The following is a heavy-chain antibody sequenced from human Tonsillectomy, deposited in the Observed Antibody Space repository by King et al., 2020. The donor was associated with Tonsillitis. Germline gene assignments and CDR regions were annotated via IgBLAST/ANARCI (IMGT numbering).Heavy chain of an antibody. CDR3: AREEVKGSWLFDL. CDR1: GASIGSFP. J-gene: IGHJ4*02. CDR2: MQSSGSS. Sequence: VQLQESGPGLVRPSETLSLNCTVSGASIGSFPWSWIRQPAGKGLEWIGRMQSSGSSNYSPSLKSRVSMSVDTSKNQFSLRLTSVTAADTAMYYCAREEVKGSWLFDLWGQGTLVTVSS. V-gene: IGHV4-4*07. D-gene: IGHD6-13*01.